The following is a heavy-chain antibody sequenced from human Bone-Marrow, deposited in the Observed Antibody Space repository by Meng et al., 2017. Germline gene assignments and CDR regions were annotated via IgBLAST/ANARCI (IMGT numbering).Heavy chain of an antibody. V-gene: IGHV4-4*02. CDR1: GDSISSSNW. J-gene: IGHJ4*02. Sequence: SETLSLTCAVSGDSISSSNWWSWVRQPPGKGLEWIGEIYHTAITGYNPSLKSRVTISVDTSKNQFSLKLSSVTAADTAVYYCARLTRGYYGSGSYAYYFDYWGQGTLVTVSS. CDR2: IYHTAIT. CDR3: ARLTRGYYGSGSYAYYFDY. D-gene: IGHD3-10*01.